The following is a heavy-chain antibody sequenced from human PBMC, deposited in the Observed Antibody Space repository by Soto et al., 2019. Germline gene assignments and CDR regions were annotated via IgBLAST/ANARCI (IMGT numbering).Heavy chain of an antibody. CDR2: ISGGDGST. CDR3: VKDLVRSYYGAINYGLDV. V-gene: IGHV3-23*01. CDR1: GFTFSSYA. D-gene: IGHD1-26*01. J-gene: IGHJ6*02. Sequence: GGSLRLSCAASGFTFSSYAMTWVRQAPGKGLEWVSGISGGDGSTYYADSVKGRFAISRDDSTNTLSLQMNSLRGEDTAVYYCVKDLVRSYYGAINYGLDVWGQGTTVTVSS.